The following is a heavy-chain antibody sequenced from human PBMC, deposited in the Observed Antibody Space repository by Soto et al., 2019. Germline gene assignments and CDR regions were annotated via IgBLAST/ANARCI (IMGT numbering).Heavy chain of an antibody. D-gene: IGHD6-13*01. CDR3: ARGSSGYISSWYYFDY. V-gene: IGHV3-23*01. CDR1: GFTFTDYA. CDR2: ISGIGGST. Sequence: VQLLESGGGLVQPGGSLRLSCAASGFTFTDYALSWVRQAPGKGLEWVATISGIGGSTYLADSVKGRLSISRDNSKNTVSLLMNSLRADDTAVYFCARGSSGYISSWYYFDYWGRVTLVTVSS. J-gene: IGHJ4*02.